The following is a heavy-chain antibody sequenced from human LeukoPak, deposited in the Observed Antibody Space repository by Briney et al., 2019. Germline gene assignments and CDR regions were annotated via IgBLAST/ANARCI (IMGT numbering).Heavy chain of an antibody. J-gene: IGHJ5*02. Sequence: ASVKVSCKASGYTFTGYYMHWVRQAPGQGLEWMGWINPNSGGTNYAQKFQGWVTMTRDTSISTAYMELSRLRSDDTAVYYCARGGYTVTTRYSWFDPWGQGTLVTVSS. D-gene: IGHD4-17*01. V-gene: IGHV1-2*04. CDR3: ARGGYTVTTRYSWFDP. CDR2: INPNSGGT. CDR1: GYTFTGYY.